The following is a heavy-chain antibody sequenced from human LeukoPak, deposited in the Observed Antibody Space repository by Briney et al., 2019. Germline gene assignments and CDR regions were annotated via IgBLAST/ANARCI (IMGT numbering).Heavy chain of an antibody. V-gene: IGHV5-51*01. CDR1: GYSFTNYW. CDR2: IYPGDSDT. Sequence: GESLKISCKGSGYSFTNYWIGWVRQMPGKGLEWMGIIYPGDSDTRYSPSFQGQVTISADKSISTAYLQWSSLKASDTAMYYCARRQAVAATGFWFDPWGQGTLVTVSS. J-gene: IGHJ5*02. D-gene: IGHD6-19*01. CDR3: ARRQAVAATGFWFDP.